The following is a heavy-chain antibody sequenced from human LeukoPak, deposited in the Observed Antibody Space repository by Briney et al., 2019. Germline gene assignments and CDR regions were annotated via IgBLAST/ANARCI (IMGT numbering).Heavy chain of an antibody. D-gene: IGHD3-16*01. J-gene: IGHJ3*02. Sequence: LSGGSLRLSCAASGFTFSSYWMYWVRQAPGKGLVYVSRIDNDGSDTTYADSVKGRFTISRDNAKNIFYLQMNSLRADDTAVYYCARGGSHHAFDIWGQGTMVTVSS. CDR2: IDNDGSDT. CDR1: GFTFSSYW. CDR3: ARGGSHHAFDI. V-gene: IGHV3-74*01.